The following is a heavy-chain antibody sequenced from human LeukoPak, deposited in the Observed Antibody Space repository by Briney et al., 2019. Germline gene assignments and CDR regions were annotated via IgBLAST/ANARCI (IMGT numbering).Heavy chain of an antibody. Sequence: SETLSLTCTVSGASIRSYYWNWIRQPPGKGLEWIGYVHYSGSSNYNLSLKSRVTISVDTANNQYSLILSSVTAVDTAVYYCVRDTRSYDTSGYYHFDFWGQGSLVTVSS. CDR1: GASIRSYY. CDR3: VRDTRSYDTSGYYHFDF. V-gene: IGHV4-59*01. J-gene: IGHJ4*02. D-gene: IGHD3-22*01. CDR2: VHYSGSS.